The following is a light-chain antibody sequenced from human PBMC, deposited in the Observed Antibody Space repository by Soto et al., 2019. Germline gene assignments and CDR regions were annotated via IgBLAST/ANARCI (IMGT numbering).Light chain of an antibody. Sequence: DIQMTQSPSSLSASVGDRGTITCRASQSISSYLNWYQQKPGKAPKLLIYAASSLQCGVPSRFSGSGSGTDFTLTISSLQPEYFATYYCQQSYSTPRTVGGGTKADIK. CDR2: AAS. J-gene: IGKJ4*01. CDR3: QQSYSTPRT. V-gene: IGKV1-39*01. CDR1: QSISSY.